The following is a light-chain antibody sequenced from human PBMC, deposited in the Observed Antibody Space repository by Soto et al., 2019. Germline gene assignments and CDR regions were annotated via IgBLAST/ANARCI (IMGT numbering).Light chain of an antibody. CDR1: QDIGND. V-gene: IGKV1-33*01. CDR3: QQYDNLPIT. Sequence: DIQMTQSPSSLSAFVVDGFTISFRASQDIGNDLGWYQQKPGKAPKLLIYDASNLETGVPSRFSGSGSGTDFTFTISSLQPEDIATYYCQQYDNLPITFGQGTRLEIK. CDR2: DAS. J-gene: IGKJ5*01.